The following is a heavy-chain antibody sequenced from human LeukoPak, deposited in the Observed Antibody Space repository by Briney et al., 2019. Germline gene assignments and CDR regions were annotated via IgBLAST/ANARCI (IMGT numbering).Heavy chain of an antibody. V-gene: IGHV4-34*01. J-gene: IGHJ6*03. Sequence: SETLSLTCAVYGGSFSGYYWSWIRQPPGKGLEWIGEINHSGSTNYNPSLKSRVTISVDTSKNQFSLKLSSVTAADTAVYYCARGRYCTNRVCFLDYYTYYMDVWGKGTTVTVSS. D-gene: IGHD2-8*01. CDR2: INHSGST. CDR3: ARGRYCTNRVCFLDYYTYYMDV. CDR1: GGSFSGYY.